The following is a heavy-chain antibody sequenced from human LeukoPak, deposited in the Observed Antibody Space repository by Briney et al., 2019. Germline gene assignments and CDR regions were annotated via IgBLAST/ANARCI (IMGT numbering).Heavy chain of an antibody. J-gene: IGHJ4*02. V-gene: IGHV3-21*01. Sequence: GGSLRLSCAASGFTFSSYSMNWVRQAPGKGLEWVSSISSSSSYIYYADSVKGRFTISRDNAKNSLYLQMNSLRAEDTAVYYCARASGEWVVALDYWGQGTLVTVSS. D-gene: IGHD3-16*01. CDR1: GFTFSSYS. CDR2: ISSSSSYI. CDR3: ARASGEWVVALDY.